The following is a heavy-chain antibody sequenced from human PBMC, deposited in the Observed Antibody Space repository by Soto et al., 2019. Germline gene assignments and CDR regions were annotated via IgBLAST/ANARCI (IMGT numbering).Heavy chain of an antibody. CDR3: AHRRRWTDSEGNPKYNWFDP. J-gene: IGHJ5*02. V-gene: IGHV2-5*02. CDR2: IYWDDDK. Sequence: SGPTLVNPTQTLTLTFTFSVFSLSTSGVGVGWIRQPPGKALEWLALIYWDDDKRYSPSLKSRLTITKDTSKNQVVLTMTNMDPVDTATYYCAHRRRWTDSEGNPKYNWFDPWGQGTLVTVSS. D-gene: IGHD2-15*01. CDR1: VFSLSTSGVG.